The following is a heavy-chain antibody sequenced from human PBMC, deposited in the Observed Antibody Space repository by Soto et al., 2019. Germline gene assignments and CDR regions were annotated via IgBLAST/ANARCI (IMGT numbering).Heavy chain of an antibody. CDR1: GITFSRYW. CDR2: MNEDGGTT. V-gene: IGHV3-74*01. J-gene: IGHJ6*02. CDR3: ASDLSGRADV. Sequence: GSLKLYCAASGITFSRYWMHWVRQAPGKGLVWVSRMNEDGGTTDYADSVKGRFTISRDNAKNTLYLQMNSLRVEDTAVYYCASDLSGRADVWGQGTTVTVSS. D-gene: IGHD3-10*01.